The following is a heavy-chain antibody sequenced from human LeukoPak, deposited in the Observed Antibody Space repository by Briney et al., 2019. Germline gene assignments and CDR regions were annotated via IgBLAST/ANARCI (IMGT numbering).Heavy chain of an antibody. D-gene: IGHD3-22*01. J-gene: IGHJ3*02. CDR2: IRSKAYGGTT. Sequence: PGGSLRLSCTASGFTFGDCAMSWVRQAPGKGLEWVGFIRSKAYGGTTECAASVKGRFTISRDDSKSIAYLQMNSLKTEDTAVYYCTRDWEVVDDAFDIWGQGTMVTVSS. CDR3: TRDWEVVDDAFDI. CDR1: GFTFGDCA. V-gene: IGHV3-49*04.